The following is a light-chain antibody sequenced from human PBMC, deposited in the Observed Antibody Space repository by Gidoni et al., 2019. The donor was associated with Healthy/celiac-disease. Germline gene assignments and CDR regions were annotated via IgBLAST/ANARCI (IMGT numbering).Light chain of an antibody. CDR1: QSISSY. V-gene: IGKV1-39*01. CDR2: DAS. J-gene: IGKJ1*01. CDR3: QQNYSPPVA. Sequence: SVGDRVTITCRASQSISSYLNWYQQKPGKAPKLLIYDASSLQSGVPSRFSGSGSGTDFTLTISSLQPEDFATYYCQQNYSPPVAFGQGTKVEIK.